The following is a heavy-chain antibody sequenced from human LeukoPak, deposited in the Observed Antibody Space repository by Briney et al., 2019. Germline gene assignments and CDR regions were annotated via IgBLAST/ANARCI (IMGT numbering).Heavy chain of an antibody. J-gene: IGHJ4*02. V-gene: IGHV4-4*07. CDR1: GGSISSYY. Sequence: SETLSPTGTVSGGSISSYYWSWIRQPAGKGLEWIGRIYTSGSTNYNPSLKSRVTMSVDTSKNPFSLKMSSVTAADTAVYYCARHRSKWLQSSFDYWGQGTLVTVSS. CDR2: IYTSGST. D-gene: IGHD5-24*01. CDR3: ARHRSKWLQSSFDY.